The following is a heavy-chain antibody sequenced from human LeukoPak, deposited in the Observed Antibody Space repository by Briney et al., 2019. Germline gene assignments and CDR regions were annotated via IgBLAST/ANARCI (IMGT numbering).Heavy chain of an antibody. D-gene: IGHD2-15*01. Sequence: ASVKVSCKASGYIFTSYGIHWVRKAPGRGLEWMGWVSPYNGNRNYAQNLQGRVTMTTDTSTSTAYMELSSLRSEDTAVYYCARPYCSGGSCYSHAFDIWGQGTMVTVSS. CDR2: VSPYNGNR. CDR3: ARPYCSGGSCYSHAFDI. V-gene: IGHV1-18*01. J-gene: IGHJ3*02. CDR1: GYIFTSYG.